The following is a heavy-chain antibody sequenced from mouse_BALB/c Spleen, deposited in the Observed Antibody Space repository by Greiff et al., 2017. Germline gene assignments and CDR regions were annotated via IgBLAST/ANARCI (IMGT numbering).Heavy chain of an antibody. Sequence: DVQLVESGGGLVKPGGSLKLSCAASGFTFSSYAMSWVRQTPEKRLEWVATISSGGSYTYYPDSVKGRFTISRDNAKNTLYLQMSSLRSEDTAMYYCARPFAYWGQGTLVTVSA. J-gene: IGHJ3*01. CDR2: ISSGGSYT. CDR3: ARPFAY. CDR1: GFTFSSYA. V-gene: IGHV5-9-3*01.